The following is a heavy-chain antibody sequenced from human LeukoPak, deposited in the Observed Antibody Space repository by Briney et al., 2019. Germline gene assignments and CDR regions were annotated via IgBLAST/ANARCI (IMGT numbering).Heavy chain of an antibody. D-gene: IGHD1-20*01. CDR2: ISAYNGNT. J-gene: IGHJ4*02. V-gene: IGHV1-18*01. CDR3: ASGVLTGTGFDY. CDR1: GYTFTSYG. Sequence: ASVKVSCKASGYTFTSYGISWVRQAPGQGLEWMGWISAYNGNTNYAQKLQGRVTMTTDTPTSTAYMELRSLRPDDTAVYYCASGVLTGTGFDYWGQGTLVTVSS.